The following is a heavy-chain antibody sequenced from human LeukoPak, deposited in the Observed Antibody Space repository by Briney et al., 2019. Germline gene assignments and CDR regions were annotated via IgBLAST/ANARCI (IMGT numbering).Heavy chain of an antibody. J-gene: IGHJ4*02. V-gene: IGHV4-59*01. Sequence: SETLSLTCTVSGGSISSYYWSWIRQPPGKGLEWIGYIYYSGSTNYNPSLKSRVTISVDTSKNQFSLKLSSVTAADTAVYYCARVGAPAAIDCWGQGTLVTVSS. CDR1: GGSISSYY. CDR3: ARVGAPAAIDC. CDR2: IYYSGST. D-gene: IGHD2-2*01.